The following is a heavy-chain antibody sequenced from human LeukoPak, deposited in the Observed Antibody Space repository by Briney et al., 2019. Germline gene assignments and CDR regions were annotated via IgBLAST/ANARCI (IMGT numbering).Heavy chain of an antibody. Sequence: SETLSLTCTVSGDSISSSNYYWGWIRQPPGKGLEWIGNIYYSGSTYYNPSLKSRVTISVDTSKNQFSLKLSSVTAADTAVYYCARGRYYYGSGSPMGYNWFDPWGQGTLVTVSS. CDR1: GDSISSSNYY. D-gene: IGHD3-10*01. CDR3: ARGRYYYGSGSPMGYNWFDP. V-gene: IGHV4-39*07. J-gene: IGHJ5*02. CDR2: IYYSGST.